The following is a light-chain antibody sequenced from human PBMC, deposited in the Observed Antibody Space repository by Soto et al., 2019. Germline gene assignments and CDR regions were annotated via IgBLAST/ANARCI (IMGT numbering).Light chain of an antibody. V-gene: IGKV1-5*03. CDR2: KAS. Sequence: DIQMTQSPSTLSASVGDRVTITCRASQSISRWLAWYQQKPGKAPKLLIYKASTLKSGVPSRFSGSGSGTEFTLTISSLQPADFATYYCQHYNNHSPGTFGQGTKVDIK. CDR1: QSISRW. J-gene: IGKJ1*01. CDR3: QHYNNHSPGT.